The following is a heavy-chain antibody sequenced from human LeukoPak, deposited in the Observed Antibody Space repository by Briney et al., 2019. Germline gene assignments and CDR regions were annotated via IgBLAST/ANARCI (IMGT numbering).Heavy chain of an antibody. Sequence: SQTLSLTCAISGDSVSSNSVTWNWIRQSPSRGLEWLGRTYYRSTWYNDYAVSVRGRITVNPDTSKSQFSLHLNSVTPVDTAVYYCARRLTQYDCFDPWGRGILVTVSS. CDR2: TYYRSTWYN. J-gene: IGHJ5*02. CDR1: GDSVSSNSVT. V-gene: IGHV6-1*01. D-gene: IGHD2-2*01. CDR3: ARRLTQYDCFDP.